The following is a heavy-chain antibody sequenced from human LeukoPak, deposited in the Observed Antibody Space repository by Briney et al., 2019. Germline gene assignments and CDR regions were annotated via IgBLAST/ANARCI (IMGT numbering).Heavy chain of an antibody. CDR2: INPADSGT. V-gene: IGHV5-51*01. D-gene: IGHD2-21*01. CDR3: ARLPPAAAAPGVIAHAFDI. Sequence: RGESLKISCEASGYSFTTYWIGWVRQMPGKGLEWMGIINPADSGTRNSPSFQGQVTISADKSIATAYLQWSSLKASDTAMYYCARLPPAAAAPGVIAHAFDIWGQGTVVTVSS. J-gene: IGHJ3*02. CDR1: GYSFTTYW.